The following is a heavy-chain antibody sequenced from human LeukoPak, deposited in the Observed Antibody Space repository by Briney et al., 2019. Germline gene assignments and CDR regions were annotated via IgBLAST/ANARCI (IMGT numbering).Heavy chain of an antibody. J-gene: IGHJ4*02. V-gene: IGHV4-38-2*01. CDR1: GYSISSGYY. CDR3: ARPSSSWYPDY. Sequence: SETLSLTCAVSGYSISSGYYWGWIRQPPGKGLEWIGSIYHSGSTYYNPSLKSRVTISVDTSKNQFSLKLSSVTAADTAVYYCARPSSSWYPDYWGQGTLVTVSS. CDR2: IYHSGST. D-gene: IGHD6-13*01.